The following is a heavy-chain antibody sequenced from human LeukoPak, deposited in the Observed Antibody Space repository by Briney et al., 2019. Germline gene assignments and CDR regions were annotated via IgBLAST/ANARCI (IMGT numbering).Heavy chain of an antibody. CDR1: GYTFTSYD. D-gene: IGHD6-19*01. J-gene: IGHJ4*02. CDR3: ARSGALAVAGTGFDY. Sequence: ASVKVSCKASGYTFTSYDINWVRQATGQGLEWMGWMNPNSGNTGYAQKFQGRATMTRNTSISTAYMELSSLRSEDTAVYYCARSGALAVAGTGFDYWGQGTLVTVSS. CDR2: MNPNSGNT. V-gene: IGHV1-8*01.